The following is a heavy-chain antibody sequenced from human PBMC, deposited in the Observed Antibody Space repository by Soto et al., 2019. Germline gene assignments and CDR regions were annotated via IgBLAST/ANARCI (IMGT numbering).Heavy chain of an antibody. V-gene: IGHV1-18*01. J-gene: IGHJ2*01. CDR2: ISVNNGNT. D-gene: IGHD5-18*01. Sequence: QVQLVQSGAEVKKPGDSVKVSCKASDYTFTSFGITWVRQAPGQGLEWMGWISVNNGNTNYAQKFQGRVTMTTDTPTNTAYVELWTLRSDDTAAYYCARSFSYCPYGCFDLWGRRTLGTVS. CDR1: DYTFTSFG. CDR3: ARSFSYCPYGCFDL.